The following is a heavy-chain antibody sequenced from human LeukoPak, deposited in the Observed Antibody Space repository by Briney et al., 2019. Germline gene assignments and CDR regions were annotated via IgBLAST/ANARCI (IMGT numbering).Heavy chain of an antibody. CDR3: ARGLWFGDYYFDY. V-gene: IGHV6-1*01. CDR1: GDSVSSNSAA. J-gene: IGHJ4*02. Sequence: SQTLSLTFAISGDSVSSNSAAWNWLRQSPSRGIEWLGRTYYRSKWYNDYAVSVKSQITINPDTSKNQFSLQLNSVTPEDTAVYYCARGLWFGDYYFDYWGQGTLVTVSS. CDR2: TYYRSKWYN. D-gene: IGHD3-10*01.